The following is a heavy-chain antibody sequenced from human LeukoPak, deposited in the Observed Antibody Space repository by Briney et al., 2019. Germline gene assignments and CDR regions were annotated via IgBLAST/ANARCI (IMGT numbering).Heavy chain of an antibody. CDR1: GGSISSSSYD. CDR2: IYYSGST. J-gene: IGHJ6*03. Sequence: SETLSLTCTVSGGSISSSSYDWGWIRQPPGKGLEWIGSIYYSGSTYYNPSLKSRVTISVDTSKNQFSLKLSSVTAADTAVYYCARLNDYGDYPHYYYYMDVWGKGTTVTVSS. V-gene: IGHV4-39*01. CDR3: ARLNDYGDYPHYYYYMDV. D-gene: IGHD4-17*01.